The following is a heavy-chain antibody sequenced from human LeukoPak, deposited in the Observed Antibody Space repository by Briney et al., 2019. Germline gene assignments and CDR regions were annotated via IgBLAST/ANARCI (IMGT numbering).Heavy chain of an antibody. CDR3: ARHETGPYFDY. J-gene: IGHJ4*02. D-gene: IGHD1-1*01. CDR2: IYPDDSDT. V-gene: IGHV5-51*01. CDR1: GYSFTTYW. Sequence: GESLKISCKGSGYSFTTYWIGWVRQVPGKGLECMGIIYPDDSDTRYSPSFQGQVTISADKSISTAYLQWSSLKASDTAMDYCARHETGPYFDYWGQGTLVTVSS.